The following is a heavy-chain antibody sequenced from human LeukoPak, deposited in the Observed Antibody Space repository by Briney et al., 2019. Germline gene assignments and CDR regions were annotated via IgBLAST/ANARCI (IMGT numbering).Heavy chain of an antibody. CDR2: MNPNSGNT. CDR3: ASRSPTGAKFPFHY. Sequence: GASVKVSCKASGYTFTSYDINWVRQATGQGLEWMGWMNPNSGNTGYAQKFQGRVTMTRNTSISTAYMELTGLTSDDTAVYYCASRSPTGAKFPFHYWAREPLV. V-gene: IGHV1-8*01. CDR1: GYTFTSYD. J-gene: IGHJ4*02. D-gene: IGHD4-17*01.